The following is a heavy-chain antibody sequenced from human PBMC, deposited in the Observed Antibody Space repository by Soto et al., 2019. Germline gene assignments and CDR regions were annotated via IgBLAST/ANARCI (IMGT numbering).Heavy chain of an antibody. CDR1: GGSISSGDYY. D-gene: IGHD6-13*01. V-gene: IGHV4-30-4*01. CDR2: IYYSGST. J-gene: IGHJ5*02. Sequence: QVQLQESGPGLVKPSQTLSLTCTVSGGSISSGDYYWSWIRQAPGKGLEWIGYIYYSGSTYYNPPLKSRVTISVDTSKNQFSLQLSSVTAADTAVYYCARGFRSWRHLNWFDPWGQGTLVTVSS. CDR3: ARGFRSWRHLNWFDP.